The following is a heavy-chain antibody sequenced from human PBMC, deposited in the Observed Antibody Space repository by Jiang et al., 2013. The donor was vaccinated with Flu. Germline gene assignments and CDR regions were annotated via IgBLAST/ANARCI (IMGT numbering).Heavy chain of an antibody. Sequence: GLVKPSETLSLTCTVSGGSISSSSYYWGWIRQPPGKGLEWIGSIYYSGSTYYNPSLKSRVTISVDTSKNQFSLKLSSVTAADTAVYYCARLAGGGRAFDIWGQGTMVTVSS. CDR1: GGSISSSSYY. V-gene: IGHV4-39*01. CDR3: ARLAGGGRAFDI. J-gene: IGHJ3*02. D-gene: IGHD3-16*01. CDR2: IYYSGST.